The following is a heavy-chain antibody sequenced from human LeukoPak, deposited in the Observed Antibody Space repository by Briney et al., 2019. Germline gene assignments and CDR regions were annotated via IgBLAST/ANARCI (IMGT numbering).Heavy chain of an antibody. V-gene: IGHV3-7*01. D-gene: IGHD2-2*01. J-gene: IGHJ4*02. CDR1: GFRFSNFW. Sequence: GGSLRLSCAASGFRFSNFWMSWVRQAPGKGLEGVANIKPDESENYYVDSVRSRFTLSRDNAKNSLYLQMNSLRAEDTAVYYCLRDTGCRTTNCYSYFDYWGQGTLVTVSS. CDR3: LRDTGCRTTNCYSYFDY. CDR2: IKPDESEN.